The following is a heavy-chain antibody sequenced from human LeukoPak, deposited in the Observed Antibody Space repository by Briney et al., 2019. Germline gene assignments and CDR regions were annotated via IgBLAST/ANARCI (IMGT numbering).Heavy chain of an antibody. CDR1: GDSVSSNSAA. J-gene: IGHJ4*02. CDR2: TYYRSKWYN. V-gene: IGHV6-1*01. D-gene: IGHD3-22*01. Sequence: SQTLSLTCAISGDSVSSNSAAWNWIRQSPSRGLEWLGRTYYRSKWYNDYAVSVKSRITINPDTSKNQFSLQLNSVTPEDTAVYFCAGDRSYDSSGYYSYFDYWGQGTLVTVSS. CDR3: AGDRSYDSSGYYSYFDY.